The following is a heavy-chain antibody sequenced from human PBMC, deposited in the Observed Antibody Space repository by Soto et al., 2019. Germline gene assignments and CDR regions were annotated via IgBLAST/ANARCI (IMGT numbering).Heavy chain of an antibody. CDR3: ARGGGYDSSGYDAFDI. Sequence: SETLSLTCTVSGCSISSGGYYWIWIRQHPGKGLEWIGYIYYSGSTYYNPSLKSRVTISVDTSKNQFSLKLSSVTAADTAVYYCARGGGYDSSGYDAFDIWGQGTMVTVSS. J-gene: IGHJ3*02. CDR1: GCSISSGGYY. D-gene: IGHD3-22*01. CDR2: IYYSGST. V-gene: IGHV4-61*08.